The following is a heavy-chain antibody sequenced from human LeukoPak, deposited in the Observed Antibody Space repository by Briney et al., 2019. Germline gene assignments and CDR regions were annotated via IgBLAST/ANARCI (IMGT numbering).Heavy chain of an antibody. J-gene: IGHJ3*02. CDR1: GFTFTTYW. CDR3: ARGFDGYYGFDI. V-gene: IGHV3-7*05. Sequence: GGSLRLSCAASGFTFTTYWMSWVRQAPGKGLEWVANINQDGIEKYYVASVKGRFTISRDNAKNSMCVQMNSVRGEDTAVYYCARGFDGYYGFDIWGQGTMVTASS. D-gene: IGHD5-24*01. CDR2: INQDGIEK.